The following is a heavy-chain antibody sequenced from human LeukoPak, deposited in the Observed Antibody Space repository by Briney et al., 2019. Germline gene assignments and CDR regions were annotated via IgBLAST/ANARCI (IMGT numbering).Heavy chain of an antibody. Sequence: PSETLSLTCAVYGGSFSGYYWSWIRQPPGTGLEWIGEINHSGSTNYNPSLKSRVTISEYTSKNQFSLKLSSVTAADTAVYYCASGDIVVVPAAIFVRANTNWFDPWGQGTLVTVSS. CDR3: ASGDIVVVPAAIFVRANTNWFDP. V-gene: IGHV4-34*01. CDR2: INHSGST. J-gene: IGHJ5*02. CDR1: GGSFSGYY. D-gene: IGHD2-2*01.